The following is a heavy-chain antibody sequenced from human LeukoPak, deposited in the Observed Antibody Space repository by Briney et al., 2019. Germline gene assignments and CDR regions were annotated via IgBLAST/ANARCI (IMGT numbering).Heavy chain of an antibody. CDR3: ARIGDSGDYDDFAKRLDY. D-gene: IGHD4-17*01. CDR2: INPSGGST. CDR1: GYTFTSSY. Sequence: ASVKVSCKASGYTFTSSYMHWVRQAPGQGLEWMGIINPSGGSTSYARKFQGRVTMTRDTSTSTVYMELSSLRSEDTAVYYCARIGDSGDYDDFAKRLDYWGQGTLVTVSS. V-gene: IGHV1-46*01. J-gene: IGHJ4*02.